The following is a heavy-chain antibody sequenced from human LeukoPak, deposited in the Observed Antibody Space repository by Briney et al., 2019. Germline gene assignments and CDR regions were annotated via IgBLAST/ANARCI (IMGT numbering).Heavy chain of an antibody. V-gene: IGHV3-74*01. CDR3: ARELQYHYYES. Sequence: GGSLRLSCAASGFSFSRYWMHWVRQAPGKGLVWVSRMNSDGSSTNHADSVKGRFTISRDNSKNTLYLQMNGLRAEDTAVYYCARELQYHYYESWGQGTLVTVSS. J-gene: IGHJ4*02. D-gene: IGHD2-2*01. CDR2: MNSDGSST. CDR1: GFSFSRYW.